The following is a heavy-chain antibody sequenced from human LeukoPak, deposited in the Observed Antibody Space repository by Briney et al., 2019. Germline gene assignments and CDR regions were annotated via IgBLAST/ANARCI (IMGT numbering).Heavy chain of an antibody. CDR1: GGSISSSSQY. V-gene: IGHV4-39*01. J-gene: IGHJ4*02. CDR3: VRTAGYFDY. CDR2: IHYSENT. D-gene: IGHD6-25*01. Sequence: SETLSLTCTVSGGSISSSSQYWGWIRQPPGKGLEWIGSIHYSENTYYNPSLKSRVTISVDTSKNQFSLKLSSLTAADTAVYYCVRTAGYFDYWGQGTLVTVSS.